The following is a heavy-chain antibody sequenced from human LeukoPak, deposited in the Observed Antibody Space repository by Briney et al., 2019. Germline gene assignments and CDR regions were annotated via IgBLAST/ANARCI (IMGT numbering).Heavy chain of an antibody. CDR3: ARVDSSGYWALDY. CDR1: GYTFTGYA. V-gene: IGHV7-4-1*02. CDR2: INTNTGNP. D-gene: IGHD6-19*01. J-gene: IGHJ4*02. Sequence: ASVKVSCKASGYTFTGYALNWVRQAPGQGLERMGWINTNTGNPTYAQGFTGRFVFSLETSVSTAYLQISSLKAEDTAIYYCARVDSSGYWALDYWGQGTLVTVSS.